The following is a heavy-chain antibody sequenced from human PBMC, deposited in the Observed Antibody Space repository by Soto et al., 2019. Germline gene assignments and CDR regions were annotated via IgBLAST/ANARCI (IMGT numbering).Heavy chain of an antibody. CDR3: AYHPVRGAYYFDY. J-gene: IGHJ4*02. D-gene: IGHD3-10*01. CDR1: GGTFSSYA. CDR2: IIPIFGTA. V-gene: IGHV1-69*13. Sequence: GASVKVSCKASGGTFSSYAISWVRRAPGQGLEWMGGIIPIFGTANYAQKFQGRVTITADESTSTAYMELSSLRSEDTAVYYCAYHPVRGAYYFDYWGQGTLVTVSS.